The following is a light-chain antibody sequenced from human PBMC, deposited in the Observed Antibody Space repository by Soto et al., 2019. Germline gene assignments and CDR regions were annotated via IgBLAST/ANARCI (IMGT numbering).Light chain of an antibody. CDR1: SSDVGGYNY. CDR3: CSYAGSRVV. J-gene: IGLJ2*01. Sequence: QSALTQPPSASGSPRQSVTISCTGTSSDVGGYNYVSWYQQHPGKAPKLMIYEVSKRPSGVPDRFSGSKSGNTASLTVSGLQDEDEADYYCCSYAGSRVVFGGGTKLTVL. V-gene: IGLV2-8*01. CDR2: EVS.